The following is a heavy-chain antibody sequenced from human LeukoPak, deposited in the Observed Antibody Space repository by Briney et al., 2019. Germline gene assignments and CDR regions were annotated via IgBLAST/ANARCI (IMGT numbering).Heavy chain of an antibody. CDR1: GFTFNTHW. J-gene: IGHJ4*02. CDR3: ARSRLGELVY. D-gene: IGHD3-16*01. V-gene: IGHV3-74*01. Sequence: GGSLRPSCAASGFTFNTHWMHWVRQAPGKGLVWVSRINTEGSSTNYADSVKGRFTISRDNAKNTLYLQMNSLRAEDTAVYYCARSRLGELVYWGQGTLVTVSS. CDR2: INTEGSST.